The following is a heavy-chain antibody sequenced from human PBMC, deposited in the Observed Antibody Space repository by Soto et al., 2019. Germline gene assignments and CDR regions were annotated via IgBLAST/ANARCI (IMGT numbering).Heavy chain of an antibody. CDR2: INPGGSEK. J-gene: IGHJ4*02. CDR3: SRSLDS. CDR1: GFTFSSFW. Sequence: GGSLRLSCAASGFTFSSFWMDWVRQAPGKGLEWVANINPGGSEKQYVDSVKGRFTISRDNAKNSLYLQMSSVTAEDSALYYCSRSLDSWGQGTRVTVSS. V-gene: IGHV3-7*01.